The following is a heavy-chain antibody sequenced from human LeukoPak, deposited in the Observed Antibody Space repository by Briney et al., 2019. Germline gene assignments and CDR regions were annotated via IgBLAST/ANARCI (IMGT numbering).Heavy chain of an antibody. D-gene: IGHD3-16*02. CDR2: INPNSGGT. CDR3: ASGDYVWGSYHLSDY. J-gene: IGHJ4*02. V-gene: IGHV1-2*02. Sequence: ASVKVSCKASGYTFTGYYMHWVRQAPGQGLEWMGWINPNSGGTNYAQKFQGRVTMTRDTSISTAYMELSRLRSDDTAVYYCASGDYVWGSYHLSDYWGQGTLVTVSS. CDR1: GYTFTGYY.